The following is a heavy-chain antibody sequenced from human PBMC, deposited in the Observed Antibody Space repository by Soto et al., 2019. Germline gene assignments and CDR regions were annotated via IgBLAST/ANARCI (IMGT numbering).Heavy chain of an antibody. CDR3: VPWLSAHFDY. V-gene: IGHV3-23*05. D-gene: IGHD6-19*01. Sequence: GGSLRLSCAASGFTFSHYAMIWARQAPGRGLEWVSTIDGPTTNTHYIDSVKGRFFISRDNAINTVYLQMNGLRAEDTAVYYSVPWLSAHFDYWGRGTLVTFSS. CDR2: IDGPTTNT. CDR1: GFTFSHYA. J-gene: IGHJ4*02.